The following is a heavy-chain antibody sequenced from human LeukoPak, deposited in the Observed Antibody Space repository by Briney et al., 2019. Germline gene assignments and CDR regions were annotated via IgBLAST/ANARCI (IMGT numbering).Heavy chain of an antibody. V-gene: IGHV3-23*01. J-gene: IGHJ4*02. CDR3: AKSIAVVPAAMDDY. CDR2: ISGSGDST. CDR1: GLSFSNYA. Sequence: GGSLRLSCAASGLSFSNYAMSWVRQAPGKGLEWVSGISGSGDSTYYADSVKGRFTISRDNSKNTLYLQMNSLGAEDTAVYYCAKSIAVVPAAMDDYWGQGTLVTVSS. D-gene: IGHD2-2*01.